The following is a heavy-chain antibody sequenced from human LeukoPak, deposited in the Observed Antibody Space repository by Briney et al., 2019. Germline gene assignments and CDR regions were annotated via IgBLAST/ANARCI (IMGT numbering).Heavy chain of an antibody. CDR2: IYYSGST. D-gene: IGHD6-13*01. CDR1: GGSISSGDYY. J-gene: IGHJ4*02. V-gene: IGHV4-30-4*01. Sequence: PSQTLSLTCTVSGGSISSGDYYWSWIRQPPGKGLEWIGYIYYSGSTYYNPSLKSRVTISVDTSKSQFSLKLSSVTAADTAVYYCARVSAAADAVDYWGQGTLVTVSS. CDR3: ARVSAAADAVDY.